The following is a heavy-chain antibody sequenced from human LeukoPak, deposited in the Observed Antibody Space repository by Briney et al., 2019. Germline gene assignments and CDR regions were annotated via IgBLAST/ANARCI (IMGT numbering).Heavy chain of an antibody. V-gene: IGHV3-74*01. CDR3: AKLGYDSSGSINLFDY. J-gene: IGHJ4*02. Sequence: GGSLRLSCAASGFTFSTYWMHWVRQAPGKGLVWVSRISSDGGSVSYADSVRGRFTISRDNAKNTMYLQMNGLRAEDTAVYYCAKLGYDSSGSINLFDYWGQGTLVTVSS. D-gene: IGHD3-22*01. CDR2: ISSDGGSV. CDR1: GFTFSTYW.